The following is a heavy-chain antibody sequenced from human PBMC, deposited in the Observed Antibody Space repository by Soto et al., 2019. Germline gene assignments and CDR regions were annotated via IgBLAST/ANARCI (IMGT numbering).Heavy chain of an antibody. D-gene: IGHD3-22*01. CDR3: ARARWGYDSSGYSFYFDY. CDR2: IYHSGST. J-gene: IGHJ4*02. V-gene: IGHV4-30-2*01. Sequence: SETLSLTCTVSGGSISSYSWSWIRQPPGKGLEWIGYIYHSGSTYYNPSLKSRVTISVDRSKNQFSLKLSSVTAADTAVYYCARARWGYDSSGYSFYFDYWGQGTLVTVSS. CDR1: GGSISSYS.